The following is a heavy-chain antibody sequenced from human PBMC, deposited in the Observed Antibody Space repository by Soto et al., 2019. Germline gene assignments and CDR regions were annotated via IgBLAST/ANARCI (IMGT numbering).Heavy chain of an antibody. J-gene: IGHJ5*02. CDR3: AAGHSSGWYAWVQYNWFDP. CDR2: ISSSSSYI. CDR1: GFTFSSYS. Sequence: EVQLVESGGGLVKPGGSLRLSCAASGFTFSSYSMNWVRQAPGKGLEWVSSISSSSSYIYYADSVKGRFTISRDNAKNSLYLQMNSVRAEDTAVYSGAAGHSSGWYAWVQYNWFDPWGQGTLVTVSS. V-gene: IGHV3-21*01. D-gene: IGHD6-13*01.